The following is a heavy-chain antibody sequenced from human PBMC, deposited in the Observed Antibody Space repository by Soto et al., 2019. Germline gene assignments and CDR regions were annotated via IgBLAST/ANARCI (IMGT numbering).Heavy chain of an antibody. J-gene: IGHJ6*03. CDR1: GYTFTSYA. V-gene: IGHV1-3*01. Sequence: ASVNVSCKASGYTFTSYAMHWVRQAPGQRLEWMGWINAGNGNTKYSQKFQGRVTITRDTSASTAYMELSSLRSEDTAVYYCARDGVATIIYYYYYMDVWGKGTTVTVSS. CDR3: ARDGVATIIYYYYYMDV. D-gene: IGHD5-12*01. CDR2: INAGNGNT.